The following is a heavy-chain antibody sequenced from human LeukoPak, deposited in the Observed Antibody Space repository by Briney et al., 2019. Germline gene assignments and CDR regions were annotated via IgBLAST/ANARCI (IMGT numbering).Heavy chain of an antibody. D-gene: IGHD3-10*01. J-gene: IGHJ3*02. CDR3: ARCLPSGHDVFDI. V-gene: IGHV3-66*01. CDR1: GFTVSSNY. CDR2: IYTGGDT. Sequence: GGSLRLSCAPSGFTVSSNYMSWARQAPGKGLEWVSVIYTGGDTYYADSVKGRFTISRDNSKNTLYLQMNSLRAEDTAVYYCARCLPSGHDVFDIWGQGTMVTVSS.